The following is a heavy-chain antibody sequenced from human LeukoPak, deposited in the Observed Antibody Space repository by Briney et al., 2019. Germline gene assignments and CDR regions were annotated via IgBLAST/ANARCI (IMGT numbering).Heavy chain of an antibody. J-gene: IGHJ4*02. D-gene: IGHD3-3*01. CDR3: ARDRGLRFLEWLLEEYYFDY. CDR2: ISAYNGNT. Sequence: ASVKVSCKASGYTFTSYGISWVRQAPGQRLEWMGWISAYNGNTNYAQKLQGRVTMTTDTSTSTAYMELRSLRSDDTAVYYCARDRGLRFLEWLLEEYYFDYWGQGTLVTVSS. V-gene: IGHV1-18*01. CDR1: GYTFTSYG.